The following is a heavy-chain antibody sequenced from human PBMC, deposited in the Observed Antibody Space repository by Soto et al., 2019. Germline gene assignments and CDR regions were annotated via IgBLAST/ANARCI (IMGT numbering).Heavy chain of an antibody. CDR3: AKDAKDVVVIPAAFPVGDYYHYMDV. D-gene: IGHD2-2*01. V-gene: IGHV3-9*01. CDR1: GFTFDDYA. J-gene: IGHJ6*03. CDR2: ITWNSGNI. Sequence: EVQLVESGGGLVQPGRSLRLSCAASGFTFDDYAMHWVRQAPGKGLEWVSGITWNSGNIDYADSVRGRFTISRDNAKNSLYLQMTSLRVEDTALYYCAKDAKDVVVIPAAFPVGDYYHYMDVWGKGTTVTVSS.